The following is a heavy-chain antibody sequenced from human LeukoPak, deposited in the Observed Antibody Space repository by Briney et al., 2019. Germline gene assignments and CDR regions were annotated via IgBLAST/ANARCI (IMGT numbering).Heavy chain of an antibody. CDR3: ARVGTSNWLFYFDQ. V-gene: IGHV3-20*04. Sequence: GGSLRLSCAASGFTFDDYGMSWVRQAPGKGLEWVSGINWNGGSTGYADSVKGRFTISRDNAKNSLYLEMNSLRAEDTAVYYCARVGTSNWLFYFDQWGQGTLVTVSS. J-gene: IGHJ4*02. CDR1: GFTFDDYG. CDR2: INWNGGST. D-gene: IGHD3-9*01.